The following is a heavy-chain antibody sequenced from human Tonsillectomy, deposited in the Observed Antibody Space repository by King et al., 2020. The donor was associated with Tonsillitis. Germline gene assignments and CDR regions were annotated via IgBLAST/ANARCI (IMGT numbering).Heavy chain of an antibody. CDR3: AKDARGWLVYYCDY. V-gene: IGHV3-30*18. J-gene: IGHJ4*02. CDR2: ISYDGSNK. CDR1: GFTFSSYG. Sequence: VQLVESGGGVVQPGRSLRLSCAASGFTFSSYGMHWVRQAPGKGLEWVAVISYDGSNKYYADSVKGRFTISRDNSKHTLYLQMNSLRAEDTDVYYCAKDARGWLVYYCDYWGQGTLVTVPS. D-gene: IGHD6-19*01.